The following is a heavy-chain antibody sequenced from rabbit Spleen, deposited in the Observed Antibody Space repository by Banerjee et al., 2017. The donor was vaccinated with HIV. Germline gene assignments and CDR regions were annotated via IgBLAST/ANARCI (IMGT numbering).Heavy chain of an antibody. D-gene: IGHD8-1*01. J-gene: IGHJ6*01. V-gene: IGHV1S40*01. CDR3: ARDTGSSFSSYGMDL. CDR2: IYTDTSTT. CDR1: GFSFSSSDY. Sequence: QSLEESGGDLVKPGTSLTLTCTASGFSFSSSDYMCWVRQAPGKGLEWIACIYTDTSTTYYANWAKGRFTISKTSSTTVTLQMTSLTAADTATYFCARDTGSSFSSYGMDLWGPGTLVTVS.